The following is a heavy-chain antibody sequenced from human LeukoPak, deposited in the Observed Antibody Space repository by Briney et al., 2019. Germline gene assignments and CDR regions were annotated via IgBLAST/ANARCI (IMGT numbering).Heavy chain of an antibody. CDR3: ARANCGGGSCYSDY. V-gene: IGHV4-31*03. J-gene: IGHJ4*02. CDR1: GGSISSGGYY. CDR2: IYYSGST. D-gene: IGHD2-15*01. Sequence: PSATLSLTCTVSGGSISSGGYYWRWIRQHPGKGLEWIGYIYYSGSTYYNPSLKSRVTISVDTSKNQFSLKLSSVTAADTAVYYCARANCGGGSCYSDYWGQGTLVTVSS.